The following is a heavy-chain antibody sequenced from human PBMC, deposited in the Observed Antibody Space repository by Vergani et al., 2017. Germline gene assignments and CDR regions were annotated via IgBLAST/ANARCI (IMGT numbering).Heavy chain of an antibody. V-gene: IGHV3-23*01. CDR1: GFTFIMHA. J-gene: IGHJ3*02. CDR2: LSASVRRT. Sequence: EVQLLESGGDLVQPGGSLRLSCAASGFTFIMHAMSWVRQAPGKGLEWVSTLSASVRRTNYADSVKGRFTISRDISKNTLFLHMNSLRPEDTAVYYCAKVGRTEVAGTFGAFDIWGQGTMVTVSS. D-gene: IGHD6-19*01. CDR3: AKVGRTEVAGTFGAFDI.